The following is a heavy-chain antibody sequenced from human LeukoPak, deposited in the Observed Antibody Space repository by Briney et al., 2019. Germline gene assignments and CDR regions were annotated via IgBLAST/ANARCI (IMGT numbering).Heavy chain of an antibody. V-gene: IGHV4-4*07. CDR2: IYTSGTT. Sequence: SETLSLTCTVSGGSISGYYWSWIRQPAGKGLEWIGRIYTSGTTHDNPSLKSRVTMPVDTSKNQVSLKVSSVTAADTAVYYCARQDSKVGAYTGPYYFDYWGQGTLVTVSS. CDR1: GGSISGYY. D-gene: IGHD1-26*01. J-gene: IGHJ4*02. CDR3: ARQDSKVGAYTGPYYFDY.